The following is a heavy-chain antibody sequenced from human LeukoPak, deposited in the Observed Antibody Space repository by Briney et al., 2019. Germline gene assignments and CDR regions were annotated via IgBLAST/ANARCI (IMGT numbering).Heavy chain of an antibody. D-gene: IGHD6-19*01. V-gene: IGHV1-18*01. CDR2: ISAYNGNT. CDR1: GYTFTNYG. J-gene: IGHJ3*02. Sequence: ASVKVSCKASGYTFTNYGISWVRQAPGQGLEWMAWISAYNGNTNYAQKLQGRVTMTTDTSTSTAYMELRSLRSDDTAVYYCAREGYRSTFPRDDAFDIWGQGTMVTVSS. CDR3: AREGYRSTFPRDDAFDI.